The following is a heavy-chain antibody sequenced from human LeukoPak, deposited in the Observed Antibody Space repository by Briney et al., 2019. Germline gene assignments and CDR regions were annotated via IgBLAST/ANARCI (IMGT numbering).Heavy chain of an antibody. V-gene: IGHV3-23*01. D-gene: IGHD3-22*01. CDR2: ISVGHST. Sequence: SGGSLRLSCVASGFTFSNYAMNWVRQAPGKGLDWISTISVGHSTNYADSAKGRFTISRDNSKNTLYLQMNSLRAEDTAVYYCAKETDPDYYDSSGRGLPRGLFDYWGQGTLVTVSS. CDR1: GFTFSNYA. CDR3: AKETDPDYYDSSGRGLPRGLFDY. J-gene: IGHJ4*02.